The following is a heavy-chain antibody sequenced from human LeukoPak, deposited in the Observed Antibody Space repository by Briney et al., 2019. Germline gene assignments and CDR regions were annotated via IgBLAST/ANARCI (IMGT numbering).Heavy chain of an antibody. CDR3: AREVDIYDYVWGSYRYVTGGMDV. Sequence: GGSLRLSCAASGFTFSSYIMNWFRQAPGKGLEWVSSISSSSSYIYYADSVKGRFTISRDNSKNSLYLQMNSLRADDTAVYYCAREVDIYDYVWGSYRYVTGGMDVWGKGTTVTVSS. V-gene: IGHV3-21*01. CDR1: GFTFSSYI. J-gene: IGHJ6*04. CDR2: ISSSSSYI. D-gene: IGHD3-16*02.